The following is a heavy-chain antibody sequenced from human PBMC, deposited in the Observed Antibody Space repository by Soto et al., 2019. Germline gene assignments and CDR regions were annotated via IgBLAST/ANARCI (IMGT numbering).Heavy chain of an antibody. D-gene: IGHD3-16*01. J-gene: IGHJ4*02. CDR1: GGSISIGGYY. V-gene: IGHV4-31*03. CDR2: IFHRGIT. Sequence: QVQLQESGPGLVKPSQTLSLTCSVSGGSISIGGYYWTWIRQHPGKGLEWIGLIFHRGITDYTPSLRTRVRMSVETSRNQVSLKGSSVTAADTAVYFCARLRLQGVQHYLDSWGQGALVTVSS. CDR3: ARLRLQGVQHYLDS.